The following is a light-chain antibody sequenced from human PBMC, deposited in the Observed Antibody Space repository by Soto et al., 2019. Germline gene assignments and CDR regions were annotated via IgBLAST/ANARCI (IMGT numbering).Light chain of an antibody. CDR2: GAS. Sequence: VVLTQSPATLSLSPGERATLSCRANQPVSANYLAWYQQKPGQAPRLLIYGASSRATGIPDRFSGSGSGTDFTFTISRLEPEDFAVFYCHQYGSSPFTFGPGTKVDIK. J-gene: IGKJ3*01. CDR1: QPVSANY. CDR3: HQYGSSPFT. V-gene: IGKV3-20*01.